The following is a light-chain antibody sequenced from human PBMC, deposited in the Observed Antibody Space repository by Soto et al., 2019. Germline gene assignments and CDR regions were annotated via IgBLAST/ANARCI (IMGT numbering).Light chain of an antibody. Sequence: EIVLTQSPATLSLSPGGRATLSCRASQSVSKYLAWYQQKPGQAPRLLIHDASNRATGIPARFSGSGSGTDFTLTISSLEREDFGVYYCQQRSNWPQITFGGETKVEIK. CDR3: QQRSNWPQIT. V-gene: IGKV3-11*01. CDR2: DAS. J-gene: IGKJ4*01. CDR1: QSVSKY.